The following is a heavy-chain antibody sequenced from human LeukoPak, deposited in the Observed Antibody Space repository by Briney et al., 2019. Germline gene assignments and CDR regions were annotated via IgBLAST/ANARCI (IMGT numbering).Heavy chain of an antibody. V-gene: IGHV4-59*01. CDR3: ARRGGAFDY. D-gene: IGHD4-23*01. CDR1: GGSISNYY. CDR2: IYHSGST. J-gene: IGHJ4*02. Sequence: PSETLSLTCTVSGGSISNYYWNWIRQPPGKGLEWIGYIYHSGSTNYNPSLRSRVTISEDTSKNQFSLKVTSVTAADTAVYYCARRGGAFDYWGQGTLVTVSS.